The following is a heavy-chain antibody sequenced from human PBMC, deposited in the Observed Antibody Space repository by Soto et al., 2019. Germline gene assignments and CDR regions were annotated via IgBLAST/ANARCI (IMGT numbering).Heavy chain of an antibody. D-gene: IGHD3-16*01. CDR2: ISATGGGT. J-gene: IGHJ5*01. V-gene: IGHV3-23*01. CDR1: GFKFISYA. CDR3: AKDRRAGGDSAFYFDF. Sequence: PGGSLRLSCAASGFKFISYAMSWGRQAPGKGLEWVSLISATGGGTYYADSVKGRFTISRDNSDNTLYLQVHSLRAEDTAVYYCAKDRRAGGDSAFYFDFWGQGAQVTVSS.